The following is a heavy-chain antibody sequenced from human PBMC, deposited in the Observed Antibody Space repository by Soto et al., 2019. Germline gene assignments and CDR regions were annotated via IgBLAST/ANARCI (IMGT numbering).Heavy chain of an antibody. Sequence: GGSLRLSCAASGFIFSNYAMNWVRQAPGKGLEWVSAISGSGGSTNYADSVKGRFSISRDKSKNMLYLQMNSLRAEDTAVYYCATDLYGMYVWGQGTKVTVSS. V-gene: IGHV3-23*01. CDR3: ATDLYGMYV. J-gene: IGHJ6*02. CDR2: ISGSGGST. CDR1: GFIFSNYA.